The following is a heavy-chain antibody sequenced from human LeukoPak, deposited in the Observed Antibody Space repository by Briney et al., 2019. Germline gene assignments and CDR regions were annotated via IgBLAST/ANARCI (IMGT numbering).Heavy chain of an antibody. CDR1: GGSISTYL. CDR2: IYFSGST. D-gene: IGHD3-22*01. J-gene: IGHJ4*02. Sequence: PPDTLSLTCTLSGGSISTYLWSWIRQPPGKGLNWIGHIYFSGSTNYNPSLNSRVTISVVTSKTQFSLKLSSVTTADTAVYYCARHKSSGAYPLDYWGQGILVTVSS. CDR3: ARHKSSGAYPLDY. V-gene: IGHV4-59*08.